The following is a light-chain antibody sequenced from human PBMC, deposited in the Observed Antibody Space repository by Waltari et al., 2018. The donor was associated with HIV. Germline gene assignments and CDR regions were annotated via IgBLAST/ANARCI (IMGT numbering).Light chain of an antibody. CDR2: RTN. CDR1: TSNLGSNY. J-gene: IGLJ3*02. CDR3: AAWDDSLSRPV. V-gene: IGLV1-47*01. Sequence: QSVLTQPPSASVTPGQRVTISRSGCTSNLGSNYVNWYRHLPGTAPELLMYRTNQRPAGVPDRFSASKSGTSASLAITGPQSEDEAHYYCAAWDDSLSRPVFGGGTRLTVL.